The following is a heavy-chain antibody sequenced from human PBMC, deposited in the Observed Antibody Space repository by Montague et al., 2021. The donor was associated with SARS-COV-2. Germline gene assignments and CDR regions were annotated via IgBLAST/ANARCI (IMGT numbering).Heavy chain of an antibody. CDR2: ISYDGSNK. Sequence: SLRLSCAASGFTFSSYAMHRVRQAPGKGLEWVAVISYDGSNKYYVDSVKGRFTISRDNSKNTLYLQMNSLRAEDTAVYYCARDLAGGYSYYFDYWGQGTLVTVSS. CDR1: GFTFSSYA. V-gene: IGHV3-30*04. CDR3: ARDLAGGYSYYFDY. J-gene: IGHJ4*02. D-gene: IGHD5-18*01.